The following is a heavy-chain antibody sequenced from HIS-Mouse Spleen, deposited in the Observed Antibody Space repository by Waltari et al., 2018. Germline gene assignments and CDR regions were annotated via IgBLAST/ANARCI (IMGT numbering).Heavy chain of an antibody. J-gene: IGHJ4*02. CDR3: ARIAEGYSSGWYAFDY. D-gene: IGHD6-19*01. CDR1: GFSLSTSGRC. V-gene: IGHV2-70*15. CDR2: IDWDDDK. Sequence: QVTLRESGPALVKPPQTLTLTCTFSGFSLSTSGRCVSWLRQPPGKALEWLARIDWDDDKYYSTSLKTRLTISKDTSKNQVVLTMTNMDPVDTATYYCARIAEGYSSGWYAFDYWGQGTLVTVSS.